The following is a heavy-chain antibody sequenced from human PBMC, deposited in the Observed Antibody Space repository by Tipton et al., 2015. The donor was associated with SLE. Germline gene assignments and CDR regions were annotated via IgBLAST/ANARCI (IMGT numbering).Heavy chain of an antibody. CDR1: GYSISSGHY. CDR2: MYHSGST. J-gene: IGHJ4*02. Sequence: LRLSCAVSGYSISSGHYWAWIRQPPGKGLEWIGSMYHSGSTLLNPSLQSRVTISIDTSKNHFSLELRSVTAADTAVFYCAREDGPTLKYWGQGTLVTVSS. V-gene: IGHV4-38-2*02. CDR3: AREDGPTLKY. D-gene: IGHD2-8*01.